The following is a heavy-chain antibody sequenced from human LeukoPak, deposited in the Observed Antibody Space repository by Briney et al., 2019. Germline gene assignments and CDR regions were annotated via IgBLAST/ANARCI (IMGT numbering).Heavy chain of an antibody. V-gene: IGHV1-69*13. Sequence: AASVKVSCKASGGTFSSYAISWVRQAPGQGLEWMGGIIPIFGTANYAQKFQGRVTITADESTSTAYMELSSLRSEDTAVYYCARAAYSGSYRLLDYWGQGTLVTVSS. CDR2: IIPIFGTA. CDR1: GGTFSSYA. J-gene: IGHJ4*02. CDR3: ARAAYSGSYRLLDY. D-gene: IGHD1-26*01.